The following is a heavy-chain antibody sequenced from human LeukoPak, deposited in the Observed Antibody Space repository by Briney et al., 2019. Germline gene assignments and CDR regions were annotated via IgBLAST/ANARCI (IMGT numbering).Heavy chain of an antibody. V-gene: IGHV4-31*03. CDR3: ARDDGYYYDSSDYRRAFDI. CDR2: IYYSGTT. D-gene: IGHD3-22*01. Sequence: PSVTLSLTCTVSGGSISSGAYYWSWIRQHPGKGLEWIGYIYYSGTTYYNPSLKSRVTLSIDTSKNQFSLKLSSVTAADTAVYYCARDDGYYYDSSDYRRAFDIWGQGTMVTVSS. CDR1: GGSISSGAYY. J-gene: IGHJ3*02.